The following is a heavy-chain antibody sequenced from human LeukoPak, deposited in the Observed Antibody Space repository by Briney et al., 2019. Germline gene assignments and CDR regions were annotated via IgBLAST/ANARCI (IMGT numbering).Heavy chain of an antibody. CDR3: AKIVGGSHC. CDR2: IIGNGGSA. J-gene: IGHJ4*02. Sequence: RGGSLRLSFSASGFTFSSFVLHGVRQAPGKGLDWVSGIIGNGGSAYYAESVKGRFTISRSNSKNTLYLQITSLRAEATAVYYCAKIVGGSHCWGQGTLVTVSS. CDR1: GFTFSSFV. V-gene: IGHV3-23*01. D-gene: IGHD2-21*01.